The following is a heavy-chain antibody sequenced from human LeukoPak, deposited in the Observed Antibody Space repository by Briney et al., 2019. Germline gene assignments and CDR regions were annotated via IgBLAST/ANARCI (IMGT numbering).Heavy chain of an antibody. J-gene: IGHJ3*02. V-gene: IGHV4-59*12. Sequence: PSETLSLTCTVSGGSISGYYWSWIRQPPGKGLEWIGYIYYSGNTNYNPSLKSRVTMSVDTSKNQFSLKLTSVTAADTAVYYCARDMPGADAFDIWGQGTMVTVSS. CDR2: IYYSGNT. CDR3: ARDMPGADAFDI. CDR1: GGSISGYY. D-gene: IGHD2-2*01.